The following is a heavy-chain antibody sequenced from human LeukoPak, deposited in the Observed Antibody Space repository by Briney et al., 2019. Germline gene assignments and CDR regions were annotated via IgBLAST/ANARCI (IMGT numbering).Heavy chain of an antibody. V-gene: IGHV1-24*01. CDR2: FDPEDGET. Sequence: ASVKVSFKVSGYTLSELSMHWVRQAPGKGLEWMGGFDPEDGETIYAQKFQGRVTMTEDTSTDTAYMELSSLRSEETAVYYCAALTYYYDSSGYYWRSENDYWGQGTLVTVSS. D-gene: IGHD3-22*01. CDR3: AALTYYYDSSGYYWRSENDY. J-gene: IGHJ4*02. CDR1: GYTLSELS.